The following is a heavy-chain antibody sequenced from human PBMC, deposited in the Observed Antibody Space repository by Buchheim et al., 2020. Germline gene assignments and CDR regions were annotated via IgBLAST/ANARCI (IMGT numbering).Heavy chain of an antibody. CDR1: GGSISSGGYY. CDR2: IYYSGST. Sequence: QVQLQESGPGLVKPSQTLSPTCTVSGGSISSGGYYWSWIRQHPGKGLEWIGYIYYSGSTYFNPSLKSRVTISVDTSKNQFSLKLSSVTAADTAVYYCARGRGNRYYYDSSGTAYFDYWGQGTL. CDR3: ARGRGNRYYYDSSGTAYFDY. D-gene: IGHD3-22*01. J-gene: IGHJ4*02. V-gene: IGHV4-31*03.